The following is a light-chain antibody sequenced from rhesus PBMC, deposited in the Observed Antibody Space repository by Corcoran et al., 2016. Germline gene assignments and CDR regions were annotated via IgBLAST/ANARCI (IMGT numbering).Light chain of an antibody. CDR2: GAC. V-gene: IGKV3-42*03. CDR1: QSVSSS. J-gene: IGKJ2*01. Sequence: EIVLTQSPATLSLSPGERPTLSCRASQSVSSSLAWYQQKPGQVPWLLIDGACSRATGIPDRFSGRGCGTDFILTIRSLAPEDFAIYYCQQYSKWPYSFGQGTKVEIK. CDR3: QQYSKWPYS.